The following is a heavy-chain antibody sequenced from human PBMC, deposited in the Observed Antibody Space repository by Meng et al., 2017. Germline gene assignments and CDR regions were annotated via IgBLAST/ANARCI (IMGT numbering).Heavy chain of an antibody. CDR2: IRSKANSYAT. D-gene: IGHD3-9*01. CDR3: TREILTGYFT. V-gene: IGHV3-73*02. Sequence: EVEVGGSGGGLVQPGGSLKLSCAASGFTFSGSAMHWVRQASGKGLEWVGRIRSKANSYATAYAASVKGRFTISRDDSKNTAYLQMNSLKTEDTAVYYCTREILTGYFTWGQGTLVTVSS. CDR1: GFTFSGSA. J-gene: IGHJ5*02.